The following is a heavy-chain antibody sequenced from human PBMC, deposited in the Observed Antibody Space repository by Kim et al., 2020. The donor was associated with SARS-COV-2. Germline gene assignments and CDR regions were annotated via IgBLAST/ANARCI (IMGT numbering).Heavy chain of an antibody. CDR2: ISGSGGST. CDR1: GFTFSSYA. D-gene: IGHD4-17*01. V-gene: IGHV3-23*01. J-gene: IGHJ3*02. Sequence: GGSLRLSCAASGFTFSSYAMSWVRQAPGKGLEWVSAISGSGGSTYYADSVKGRFTISRDNSKNTLYLQMNSLRAEDTAVYYCANLRHDYGDQREAFDIWGQGTMVTVSS. CDR3: ANLRHDYGDQREAFDI.